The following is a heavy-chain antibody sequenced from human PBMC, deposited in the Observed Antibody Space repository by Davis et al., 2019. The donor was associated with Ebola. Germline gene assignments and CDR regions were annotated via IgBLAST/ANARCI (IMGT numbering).Heavy chain of an antibody. CDR3: ARDGIVVAALDY. CDR2: IIPILGIA. J-gene: IGHJ4*02. V-gene: IGHV1-69*04. CDR1: GGTFSSYA. Sequence: AASVKVSCKASGGTFSSYAISWVRQAPGQGLEWMGRIIPILGIANYAQKFQGRVTITADKSTSTAYMELSSLRSEDTAVYYCARDGIVVAALDYWGQGTLVTVSS. D-gene: IGHD3-22*01.